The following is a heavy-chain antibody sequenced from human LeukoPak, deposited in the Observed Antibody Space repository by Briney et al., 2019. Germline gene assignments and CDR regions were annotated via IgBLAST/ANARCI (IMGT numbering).Heavy chain of an antibody. J-gene: IGHJ4*02. V-gene: IGHV3-66*01. CDR1: EFSFGSNY. Sequence: PGGSLRLSCAASEFSFGSNYMTWVRQAPGKGLEWVSLIYSGGSTYYADSVKGRFTISRDNSKNTLYLQMNSLRAEDTAVYYCARDSTTPYDILTGYSLHFDYWGQGTLVTVSS. CDR3: ARDSTTPYDILTGYSLHFDY. CDR2: IYSGGST. D-gene: IGHD3-9*01.